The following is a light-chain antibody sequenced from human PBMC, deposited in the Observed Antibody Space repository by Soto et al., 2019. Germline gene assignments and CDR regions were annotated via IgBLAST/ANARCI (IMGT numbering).Light chain of an antibody. CDR1: PSISSNY. CDR2: DAS. V-gene: IGKV3-11*01. J-gene: IGKJ5*01. CDR3: QQRRNWPPT. Sequence: EIVLTQSPGTPALSPGERATLSCRASPSISSNYLAWYQQRPGQAPRLLIYDASNRAIGIPARFSGSGSGTDFTLTISSLEPEDFAVYYRQQRRNWPPTFGQGTRLEIK.